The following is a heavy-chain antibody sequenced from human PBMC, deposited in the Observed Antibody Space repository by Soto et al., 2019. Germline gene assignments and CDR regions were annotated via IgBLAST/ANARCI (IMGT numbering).Heavy chain of an antibody. J-gene: IGHJ6*02. V-gene: IGHV1-3*01. CDR3: GTYSSGSVYYYYGMDV. Sequence: GASVNVSCQASGYTFTSYAMHWVRQAPGQRLEWMGWINAGNGNTKYSQKFQGRVTITRDTSASTAYMELSSLRSEDTAVYYCGTYSSGSVYYYYGMDVWGQGTTVTVSS. CDR2: INAGNGNT. CDR1: GYTFTSYA. D-gene: IGHD6-19*01.